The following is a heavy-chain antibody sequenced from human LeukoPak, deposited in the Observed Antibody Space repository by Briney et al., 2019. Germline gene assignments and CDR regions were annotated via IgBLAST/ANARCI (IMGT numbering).Heavy chain of an antibody. V-gene: IGHV4-34*01. CDR3: ARGRPWAAAGKTYYFDY. Sequence: PSETLSLTCAVYGGSFSGYYWSWIRQSPGKGLEWIGEVNHIGDNHSGDTNYNPSLISRVTISLDTSKNQFSLKLTSVTAADTAVYYCARGRPWAAAGKTYYFDYWGQGTLVTVSS. CDR2: VNHIGDNHSGDT. CDR1: GGSFSGYY. J-gene: IGHJ4*02. D-gene: IGHD6-13*01.